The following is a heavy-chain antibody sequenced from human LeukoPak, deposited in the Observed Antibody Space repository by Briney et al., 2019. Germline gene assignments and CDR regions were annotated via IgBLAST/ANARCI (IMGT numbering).Heavy chain of an antibody. V-gene: IGHV3-66*02. CDR1: GFTVSSNY. CDR3: AASAMVNGMDV. D-gene: IGHD5-18*01. J-gene: IGHJ6*02. CDR2: IYSGGST. Sequence: PGGSLRLSCAASGFTVSSNYMSWVRQAPGKGLEWVSVIYSGGSTYYADSVKGRFTISRDNSKNTLYLQMNSLRAEDTAVYNCAASAMVNGMDVWGQGTTVTVSS.